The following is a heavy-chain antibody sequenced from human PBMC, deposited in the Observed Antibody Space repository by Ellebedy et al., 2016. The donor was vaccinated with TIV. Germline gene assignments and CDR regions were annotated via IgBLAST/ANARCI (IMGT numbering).Heavy chain of an antibody. CDR1: GFTFSSYA. D-gene: IGHD6-19*01. Sequence: GESLKISCAASGFTFSSYAMHWVRQAPGKGLEWVAVISYDGSNKYYADSVKGRFTISRDNSKNTLYLQMNSLRAEDTAVYYCARGGFGYSSGWYVYWGQGTLVTVSS. J-gene: IGHJ4*02. CDR2: ISYDGSNK. V-gene: IGHV3-30-3*01. CDR3: ARGGFGYSSGWYVY.